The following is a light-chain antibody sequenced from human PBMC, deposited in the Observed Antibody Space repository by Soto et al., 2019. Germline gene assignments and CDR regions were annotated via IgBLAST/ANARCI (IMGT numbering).Light chain of an antibody. CDR3: SSYTSSSTLVV. J-gene: IGLJ2*01. CDR1: SSDVGSQNS. CDR2: DVS. Sequence: QPVLTQPASVSGSPGQSITISCTGTSSDVGSQNSVSWYQQHPGKAPKLMIYDVSNRPSGVSNRFSGSKSGNTASLPISGLQAEDEADYYCSSYTSSSTLVVFGGGTKLTVL. V-gene: IGLV2-14*01.